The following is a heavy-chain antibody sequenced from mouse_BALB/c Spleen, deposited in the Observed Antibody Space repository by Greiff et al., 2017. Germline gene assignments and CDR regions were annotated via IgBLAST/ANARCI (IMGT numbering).Heavy chain of an antibody. CDR2: IYPGDGDT. CDR1: GYAFSSYW. J-gene: IGHJ3*01. Sequence: VQLQQSGAELVRPGSSVKISCKASGYAFSSYWMNWVKQRPGQGLEWIGQIYPGDGDTNYNGKFKGKATLTADKSSSTAYMQLSSLTSEDSAVYFCARRDGNYLAWFAYWGQGTLVTVSA. CDR3: ARRDGNYLAWFAY. D-gene: IGHD2-1*01. V-gene: IGHV1-80*01.